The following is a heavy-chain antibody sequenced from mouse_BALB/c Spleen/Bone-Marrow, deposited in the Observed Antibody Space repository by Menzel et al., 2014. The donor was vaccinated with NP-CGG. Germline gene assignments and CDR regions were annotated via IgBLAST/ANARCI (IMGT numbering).Heavy chain of an antibody. CDR1: GFSLTSYG. D-gene: IGHD2-14*01. CDR2: IWSDGST. CDR3: ARYDYAMDY. J-gene: IGHJ4*01. Sequence: VKVVESGLGLESPSQSLSITSTLSGFSLTSYGVHWVRQSPGKGLERLVVIWSDGSTTYNSALKSRLSISKDDSKSRVFLKMSSLQTDDTAMCCCARYDYAMDYWGQGTSVTVSS. V-gene: IGHV2-6*03.